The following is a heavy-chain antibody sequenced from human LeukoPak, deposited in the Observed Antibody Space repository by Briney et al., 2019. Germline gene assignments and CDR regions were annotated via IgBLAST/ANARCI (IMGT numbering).Heavy chain of an antibody. CDR2: IIPILGIA. V-gene: IGHV1-69*04. Sequence: SMSVSPKASGGTSSSYAISWVRQAPGQGLEWMGRIIPILGIANYAQKFQDRVTITADKSTSTAYMELSSLRSEDTAVYYCARDAEYYDSSGYYLNFDYWGHETVVTVSS. CDR1: GGTSSSYA. D-gene: IGHD3-22*01. CDR3: ARDAEYYDSSGYYLNFDY. J-gene: IGHJ4*01.